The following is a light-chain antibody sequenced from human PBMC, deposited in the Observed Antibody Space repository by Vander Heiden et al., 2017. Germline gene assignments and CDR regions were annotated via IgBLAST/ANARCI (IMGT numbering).Light chain of an antibody. V-gene: IGLV1-51*01. J-gene: IGLJ2*01. CDR1: SSNIGNNY. CDR2: DNN. Sequence: QFALTQPPSVSAAPGQKVTISCSGSSSNIGNNYLSWYQQLPGTAPKLLIYDNNKRPSGIPDRFSGSKSGTSATLGITGLQTGEEADDYCGTWDSSLSAGGVVFGGGTKLTVL. CDR3: GTWDSSLSAGGVV.